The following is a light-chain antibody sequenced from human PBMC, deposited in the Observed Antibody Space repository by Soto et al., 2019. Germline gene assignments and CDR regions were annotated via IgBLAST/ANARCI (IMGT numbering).Light chain of an antibody. CDR2: DTT. V-gene: IGLV7-46*01. Sequence: VVTQEPSLPVSPGGTVTLTCSSSTGAVTNGHYPYWFQQKPGQAPRTLIYDTTNRHSWTPARFSGSLLGGKAALTLSGAQPEDEVEYYCLLSYNGPYVFGTGTKVTVL. CDR1: TGAVTNGHY. CDR3: LLSYNGPYV. J-gene: IGLJ1*01.